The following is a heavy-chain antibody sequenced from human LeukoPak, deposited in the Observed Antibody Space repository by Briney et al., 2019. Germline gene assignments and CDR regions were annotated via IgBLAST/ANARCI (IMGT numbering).Heavy chain of an antibody. J-gene: IGHJ6*03. V-gene: IGHV4-4*07. CDR1: AGSISDYY. CDR2: INSRGST. CDR3: ARDSEGWASAYYYYYMDV. Sequence: SETLSLTCTVSAGSISDYYGSWIRQPAGKGLDWIGRINSRGSTKYNPSLNSRVTMPVDTSKNQFSLKLTSVTAADTALYYCARDSEGWASAYYYYYMDVWGKGTTVTVSS. D-gene: IGHD3-16*01.